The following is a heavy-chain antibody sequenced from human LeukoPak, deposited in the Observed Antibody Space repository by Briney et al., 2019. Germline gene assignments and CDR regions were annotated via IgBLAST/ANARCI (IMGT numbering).Heavy chain of an antibody. J-gene: IGHJ6*02. Sequence: GGSLKLSCAGFGFTFSSYGMHWVRQAPGRGLEGGAVLWYDGSNKYYADSVKGRFTISRDNSKNTLYLQMNSLRAEDTAVYYCARDAADYGDYGYYYYYGMDVWGQGTTVTVSS. V-gene: IGHV3-33*01. CDR1: GFTFSSYG. CDR3: ARDAADYGDYGYYYYYGMDV. CDR2: LWYDGSNK. D-gene: IGHD4-17*01.